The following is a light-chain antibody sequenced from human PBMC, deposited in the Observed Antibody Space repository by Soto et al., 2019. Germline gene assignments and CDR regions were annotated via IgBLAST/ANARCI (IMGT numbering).Light chain of an antibody. V-gene: IGKV1-5*03. CDR2: QAS. Sequence: DIQMTQSPSTLSASVGDRVTITCRARQNINRWLAWYQQRPGKAPKLLIHQASTLETGVPSRFSGSASGTEFTLTISSLQPDDFASCFCLQYNVYPLSFGGGTKVEIK. CDR3: LQYNVYPLS. CDR1: QNINRW. J-gene: IGKJ4*01.